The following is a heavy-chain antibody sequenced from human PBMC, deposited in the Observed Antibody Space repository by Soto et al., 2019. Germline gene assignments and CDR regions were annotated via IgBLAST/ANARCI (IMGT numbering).Heavy chain of an antibody. D-gene: IGHD5-18*01. CDR1: GFTFSSYA. CDR3: AKGGPNTAMVIPDYYYYYGMDV. Sequence: PGGSLRLSCAASGFTFSSYAMSWVRQAPGKGLEWVSAISGSGGSTYYADSVKGRFTISRDNSKNTLYLQMNSLRAEDTAVYYCAKGGPNTAMVIPDYYYYYGMDVWGQGTTVTVSS. V-gene: IGHV3-23*01. CDR2: ISGSGGST. J-gene: IGHJ6*02.